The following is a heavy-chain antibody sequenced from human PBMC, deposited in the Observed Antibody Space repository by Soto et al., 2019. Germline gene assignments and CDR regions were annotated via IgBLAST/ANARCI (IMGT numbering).Heavy chain of an antibody. CDR3: ASSVLVTSTMNYFDL. Sequence: GESLQISCQASGYSFSNFWIACVRQMPGEGLEWLGIIYPDDSDTRYSPSFLGQVTISADKSIKTTYLQWSSLKASDTAIYFCASSVLVTSTMNYFDLWGEGTLVTVSS. J-gene: IGHJ4*02. CDR1: GYSFSNFW. CDR2: IYPDDSDT. D-gene: IGHD2-8*02. V-gene: IGHV5-51*01.